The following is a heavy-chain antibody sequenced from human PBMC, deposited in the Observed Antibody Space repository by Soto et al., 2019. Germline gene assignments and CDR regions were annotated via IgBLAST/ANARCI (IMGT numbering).Heavy chain of an antibody. Sequence: SETLSLTCAVSGYSISSGYYWGWIRQPPGKGLEWIGGFYHGGSTYYNPSLKSRVTISVDTSKNQFSLKLSSVTAADTALYYCARGSGSYDDFDFWGQGXLVTVSS. CDR2: FYHGGST. V-gene: IGHV4-38-2*01. D-gene: IGHD1-26*01. CDR1: GYSISSGYY. J-gene: IGHJ4*02. CDR3: ARGSGSYDDFDF.